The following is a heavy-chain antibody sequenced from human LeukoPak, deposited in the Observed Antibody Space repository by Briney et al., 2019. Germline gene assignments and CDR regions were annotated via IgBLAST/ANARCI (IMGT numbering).Heavy chain of an antibody. V-gene: IGHV1-69*05. D-gene: IGHD2-15*01. CDR1: GGTFSSYA. CDR2: IIPIFGTA. Sequence: ASVKVSCKASGGTFSSYAISWVRQAPGQGLEWMGRIIPIFGTANYAQKFQGRVTITTDESTSTAYMELSSLRSEDTAVYYCAKTYCSGGSCYSVGAFDIWGQGTMVTVSS. J-gene: IGHJ3*02. CDR3: AKTYCSGGSCYSVGAFDI.